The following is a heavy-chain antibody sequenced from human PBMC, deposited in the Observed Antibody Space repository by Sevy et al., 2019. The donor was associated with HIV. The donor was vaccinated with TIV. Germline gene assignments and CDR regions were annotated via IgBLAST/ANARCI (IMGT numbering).Heavy chain of an antibody. V-gene: IGHV3-21*01. D-gene: IGHD6-6*01. CDR3: ARVGLLEYSSSSLSITYTSTLDY. Sequence: GGALRLSCADSGFTFSSYSMNWVRQAPGKGLEWVSSISSSSSYIYYADSLKGRFTISRDNATNSLSLQMNSLRAEDTAVYYCARVGLLEYSSSSLSITYTSTLDYWGQGTLVTVSS. CDR1: GFTFSSYS. J-gene: IGHJ4*02. CDR2: ISSSSSYI.